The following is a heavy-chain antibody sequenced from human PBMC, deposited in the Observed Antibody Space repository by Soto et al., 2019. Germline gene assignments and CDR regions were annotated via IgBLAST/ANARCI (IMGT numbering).Heavy chain of an antibody. Sequence: SETLSLTCTVSGGSSSSYYWSWIRQPPGKGLEWIGYIYYSGSTNYNPSLKSRVTISVDTSKNQFSLKLSSVTAADTAVYYCARSDGRYWGQGTLVTVS. CDR3: ARSDGRY. CDR2: IYYSGST. V-gene: IGHV4-59*01. J-gene: IGHJ4*02. CDR1: GGSSSSYY.